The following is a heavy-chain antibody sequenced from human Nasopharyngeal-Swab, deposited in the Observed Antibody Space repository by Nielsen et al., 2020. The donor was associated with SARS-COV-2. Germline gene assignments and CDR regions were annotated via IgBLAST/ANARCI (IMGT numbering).Heavy chain of an antibody. Sequence: GESLKISCAASGSTFSSYAMHWVRQAPGKGLEWVAVISYDGSNKYYADSVKGRFTISRDNSKNTLYLQMNSLRAEDTAVYYCATAIAVAGTPFDYWGQGTLVTVSS. V-gene: IGHV3-30-3*01. CDR1: GSTFSSYA. D-gene: IGHD6-19*01. CDR2: ISYDGSNK. CDR3: ATAIAVAGTPFDY. J-gene: IGHJ4*02.